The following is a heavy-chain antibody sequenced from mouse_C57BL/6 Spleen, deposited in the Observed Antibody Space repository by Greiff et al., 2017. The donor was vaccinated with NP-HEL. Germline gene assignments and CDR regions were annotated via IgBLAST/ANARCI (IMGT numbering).Heavy chain of an antibody. J-gene: IGHJ4*01. Sequence: EVQGVESGEGLVKPGGSLKLSCAASGFTFSSYAMSWVRQTPEKRLEWVAYISSGGDYIYYADTVKGRFTISRDNARNTLYLQMSSLKSEDTAMYYCTSYYYGSSSSYYAMDYWGQGTSVTVSS. D-gene: IGHD1-1*01. CDR3: TSYYYGSSSSYYAMDY. CDR1: GFTFSSYA. CDR2: ISSGGDYI. V-gene: IGHV5-9-1*02.